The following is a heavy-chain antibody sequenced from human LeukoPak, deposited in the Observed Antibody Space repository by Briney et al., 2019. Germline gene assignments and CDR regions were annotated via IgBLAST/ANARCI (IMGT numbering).Heavy chain of an antibody. CDR2: IAYDGNNK. CDR3: ARDIWLTGFDP. CDR1: GFTFNTYA. Sequence: GRSLRLSCAASGFTFNTYAMHWVRQAPGKGLEWVAVIAYDGNNKYYADSVKGRFTVSRDNTKNTLYLQMNSLRAEDTAVYYCARDIWLTGFDPWGQGTLVTVSS. D-gene: IGHD5-18*01. V-gene: IGHV3-30-3*01. J-gene: IGHJ5*02.